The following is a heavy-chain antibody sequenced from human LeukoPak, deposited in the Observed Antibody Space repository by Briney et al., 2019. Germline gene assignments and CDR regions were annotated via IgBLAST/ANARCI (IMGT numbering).Heavy chain of an antibody. D-gene: IGHD2-15*01. CDR1: GGSISSGDYY. CDR2: IYYSGST. CDR3: ARVVVAATYYFDY. Sequence: PSQTLSLTCTVSGGSISSGDYYWSWIRQPPGKGLEWIGYIYYSGSTYYNPSLKSRLTISVDTSKNQFSLKLSSVTAADTAVYYCARVVVAATYYFDYWGQGTLVTVSS. V-gene: IGHV4-30-4*01. J-gene: IGHJ4*02.